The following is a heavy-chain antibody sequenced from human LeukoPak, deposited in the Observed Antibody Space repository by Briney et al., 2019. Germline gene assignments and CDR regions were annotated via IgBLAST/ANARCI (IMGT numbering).Heavy chain of an antibody. V-gene: IGHV3-23*01. J-gene: IGHJ4*02. Sequence: PGGSLRLSCAASGFTFSSYGMSWVRQAPGKGLEWISSISGSCGSTYYADSVKGRFTISRDNSKNTLYLQMNSLRAEDTAVYYCAKDYKGVWLAYGSGSLESDYWGQGTLVAVSS. CDR2: ISGSCGST. CDR1: GFTFSSYG. D-gene: IGHD3-10*01. CDR3: AKDYKGVWLAYGSGSLESDY.